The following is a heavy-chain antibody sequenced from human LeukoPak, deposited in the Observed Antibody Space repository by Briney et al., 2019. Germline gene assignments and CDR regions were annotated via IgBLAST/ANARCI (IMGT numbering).Heavy chain of an antibody. J-gene: IGHJ5*02. CDR2: IIPIFGTA. CDR3: ATVGETYYDTRGFDP. D-gene: IGHD3-9*01. CDR1: GGTFSSYA. Sequence: SVKVSCKASGGTFSSYAISWVRQAPGQGLEWMGGIIPIFGTANYAQKFQGRVTMTEDTSTDTAYMELSSLRSEDTAVYYCATVGETYYDTRGFDPWGQGTLVTVSS. V-gene: IGHV1-69*06.